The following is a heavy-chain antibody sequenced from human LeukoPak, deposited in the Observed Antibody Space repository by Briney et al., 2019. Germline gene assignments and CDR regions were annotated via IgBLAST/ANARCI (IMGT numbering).Heavy chain of an antibody. CDR3: ARKGIGCSSTSCYTTRYDAFDI. Sequence: GGSLRLSCAASGFTFSSYSMNWVRQAPGKGLEWVSYISSSSSTIYYADSVKGRFTISRDNAKNSLYLQMNSLRAEDTAVYYCARKGIGCSSTSCYTTRYDAFDIWGQGTMVTVSS. J-gene: IGHJ3*02. CDR1: GFTFSSYS. CDR2: ISSSSSTI. D-gene: IGHD2-2*02. V-gene: IGHV3-48*01.